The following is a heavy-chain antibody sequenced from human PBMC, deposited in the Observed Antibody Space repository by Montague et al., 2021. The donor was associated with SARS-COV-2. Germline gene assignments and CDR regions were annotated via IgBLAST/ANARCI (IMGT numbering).Heavy chain of an antibody. CDR3: ARPGSGYSYGSGAFDY. CDR2: IYYTENT. D-gene: IGHD5-18*01. Sequence: ETLSLTCTVSGGSISNSIYYWDWIRQPPGKGLEWIGSIYYTENTYYNPSLKSRVTISIDTSKNQFSLKLSSVTAVDTAVYYCARPGSGYSYGSGAFDYWGQGTLVTVSS. V-gene: IGHV4-39*01. J-gene: IGHJ4*02. CDR1: GGSISNSIYY.